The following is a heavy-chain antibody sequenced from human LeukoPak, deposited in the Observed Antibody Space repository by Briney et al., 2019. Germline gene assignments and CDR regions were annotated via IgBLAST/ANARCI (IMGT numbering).Heavy chain of an antibody. CDR3: AREGVAIVATIGGSYYGMDV. D-gene: IGHD5-12*01. CDR2: INHSGST. V-gene: IGHV4-34*01. J-gene: IGHJ6*04. Sequence: PSETLSLTCAVYGGSFSGYYWSWIRQPPGKGLEWIGEINHSGSTNYNPSLKSRVTISVDTSKNQFSLKLSSVTAADTAVYYCAREGVAIVATIGGSYYGMDVWGKGTTVTVSS. CDR1: GGSFSGYY.